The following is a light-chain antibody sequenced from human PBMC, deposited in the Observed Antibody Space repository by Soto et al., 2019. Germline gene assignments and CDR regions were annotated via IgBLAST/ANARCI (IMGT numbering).Light chain of an antibody. Sequence: EVVLTQSPVTLSLSRREAATLSCKASQSVSNNYLAWYQQKPGQAPRPVTSGASSRATAIPDRFSGSASGTDFTLTISRLETEDFAVYYCQQYVRSPLTFGGGTQVDI. V-gene: IGKV3-20*01. CDR2: GAS. CDR1: QSVSNNY. J-gene: IGKJ4*01. CDR3: QQYVRSPLT.